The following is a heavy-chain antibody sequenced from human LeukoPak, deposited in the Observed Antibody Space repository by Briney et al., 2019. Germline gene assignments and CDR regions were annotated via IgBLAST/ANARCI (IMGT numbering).Heavy chain of an antibody. V-gene: IGHV3-53*04. CDR3: AKDPLNTLMVSPTFDY. Sequence: PGGSLKLSCAASGFTVSSNYMSWVRQAPGKGLEWVSVIYSGGSTYYADSVKGRFTISRHNSKNTLYLQMNSLRAEDTAVYYCAKDPLNTLMVSPTFDYWGQGTLVTVSS. J-gene: IGHJ4*02. CDR1: GFTVSSNY. CDR2: IYSGGST. D-gene: IGHD5-18*01.